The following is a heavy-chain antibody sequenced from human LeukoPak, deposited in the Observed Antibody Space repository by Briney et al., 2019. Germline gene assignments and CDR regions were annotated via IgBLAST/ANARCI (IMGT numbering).Heavy chain of an antibody. Sequence: PSETLSLTCAVYGGSFSGYYWSWIRQPPGKGLEWIGEINHSGSTNYNPSLKSRVTISVDTSKNQFSLKLSSVTAADTAVYYCAREGSCSGGSCVAFDYWGQGTLVTVSS. J-gene: IGHJ4*02. CDR1: GGSFSGYY. V-gene: IGHV4-34*01. CDR3: AREGSCSGGSCVAFDY. CDR2: INHSGST. D-gene: IGHD2-15*01.